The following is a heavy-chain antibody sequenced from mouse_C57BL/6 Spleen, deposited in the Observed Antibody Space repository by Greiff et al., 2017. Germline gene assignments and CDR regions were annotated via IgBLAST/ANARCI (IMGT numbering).Heavy chain of an antibody. Sequence: VQLQQSGAELVKPGASVKLSCKASGYTFTEYTIHWVKQRAGQGLAWIGWFYPGSGSKKYNEKFKDKATLTADKSSSTDYMVRSRLTSEDSAVYFCARQEDGRQLGLLFAYWGQGTLVTVSA. D-gene: IGHD3-2*01. CDR2: FYPGSGSK. CDR1: GYTFTEYT. V-gene: IGHV1-62-2*01. CDR3: ARQEDGRQLGLLFAY. J-gene: IGHJ3*01.